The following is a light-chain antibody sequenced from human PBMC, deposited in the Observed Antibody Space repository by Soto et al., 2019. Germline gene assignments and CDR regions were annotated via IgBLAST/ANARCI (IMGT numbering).Light chain of an antibody. V-gene: IGLV2-14*01. CDR1: SSDVGAYNY. CDR2: EVS. Sequence: QSALTQPASVSGSPGQSITISCTGTSSDVGAYNYISWYQQHPGKAPKLMIYEVSNRPSGVSTRFSGPKSGNTASLTISGLQAEDEGDYYCSTYINSITFVIFGGGTKLTVL. J-gene: IGLJ2*01. CDR3: STYINSITFVI.